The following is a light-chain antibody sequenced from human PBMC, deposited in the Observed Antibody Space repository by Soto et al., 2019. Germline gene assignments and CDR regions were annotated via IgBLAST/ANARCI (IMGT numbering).Light chain of an antibody. J-gene: IGLJ2*01. V-gene: IGLV1-44*01. CDR2: ANN. CDR3: AAWDDSLNGLV. Sequence: QAVVTQPPSVSGTAGQRVSSSRSGSRSSIGINAVDWYHQLPGTASKELIYANNQRPSGVPDRCSGSKSGTSASLAINGLQSGDEAHYYCAAWDDSLNGLVFGGGTKRTVL. CDR1: RSSIGINA.